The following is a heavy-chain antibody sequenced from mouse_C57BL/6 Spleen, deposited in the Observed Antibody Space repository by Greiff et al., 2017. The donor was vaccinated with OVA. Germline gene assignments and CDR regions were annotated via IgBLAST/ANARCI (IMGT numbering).Heavy chain of an antibody. J-gene: IGHJ3*01. Sequence: EVQVVESGGGLVKPGGSLKLSCAASGFTFSDYGMHWVRQAPEKGLEWVAYISSGSSTIYYADTVKGRFTISRDNAKNTLFLQMTSLRSEDTAMYYCARTGLRREDWFAYWGQGTLVTVSA. V-gene: IGHV5-17*01. CDR1: GFTFSDYG. D-gene: IGHD2-4*01. CDR2: ISSGSSTI. CDR3: ARTGLRREDWFAY.